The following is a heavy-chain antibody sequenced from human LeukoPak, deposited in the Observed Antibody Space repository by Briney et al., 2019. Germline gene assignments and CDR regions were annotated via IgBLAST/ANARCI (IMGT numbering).Heavy chain of an antibody. J-gene: IGHJ5*02. CDR3: ARLPGRSSPQSWFDP. Sequence: MTSETLSLTCTVSGGSISSSSYYWGWIRQPPGKGLEWIGSIYYSGSTYYNPSLKSRVTISVDTSKNQFSLKLSSVTAADTAVYYCARLPGRSSPQSWFDPWGQGTLVTVSS. V-gene: IGHV4-39*01. CDR2: IYYSGST. D-gene: IGHD2-2*01. CDR1: GGSISSSSYY.